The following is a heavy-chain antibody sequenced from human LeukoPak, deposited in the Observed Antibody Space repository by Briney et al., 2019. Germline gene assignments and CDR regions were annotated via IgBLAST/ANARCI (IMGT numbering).Heavy chain of an antibody. CDR2: ISGGGGSA. CDR3: AKDRSLSSNWYGRVDY. V-gene: IGHV3-23*01. J-gene: IGHJ4*02. Sequence: TGGSLRLSCAASGFSFTSYAMSWVRQAPGKGPECVSAISGGGGSAYYADSVKGRFTISRDNSKNTLSLQMNSLRAEDTAVYYCAKDRSLSSNWYGRVDYWGQGTLVGVSS. CDR1: GFSFTSYA. D-gene: IGHD6-13*01.